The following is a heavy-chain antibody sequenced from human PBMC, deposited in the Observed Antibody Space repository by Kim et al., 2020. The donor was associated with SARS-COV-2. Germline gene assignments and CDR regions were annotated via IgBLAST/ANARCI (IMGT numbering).Heavy chain of an antibody. V-gene: IGHV1-3*01. D-gene: IGHD3-10*01. Sequence: ASVKVSCKASGYTFTSYAMHWVRQAPGQRLEWMGWINAGNGNTKYSQKFQGRVTITRDTSASTAYMELSSLRSEDTAVYYCARVNLDYGSGSLPIDYWGQGTLVTVSS. CDR2: INAGNGNT. J-gene: IGHJ4*02. CDR3: ARVNLDYGSGSLPIDY. CDR1: GYTFTSYA.